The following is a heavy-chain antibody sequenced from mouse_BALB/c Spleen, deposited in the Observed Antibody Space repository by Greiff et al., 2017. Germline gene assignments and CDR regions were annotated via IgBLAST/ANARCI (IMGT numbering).Heavy chain of an antibody. J-gene: IGHJ3*01. Sequence: VKLVESGPDLVAPSQSLSITCTVSGFSLTSYGVHWVRQPPGKGLEWLVVIWSDGSTTYNSALKSRLSISKDNSKSQVFLKMNSLQTDDTAMYYCARGEGDYYGSRLAYWGQGTLVTVSA. V-gene: IGHV2-6-2*01. CDR2: IWSDGST. CDR1: GFSLTSYG. D-gene: IGHD1-1*01. CDR3: ARGEGDYYGSRLAY.